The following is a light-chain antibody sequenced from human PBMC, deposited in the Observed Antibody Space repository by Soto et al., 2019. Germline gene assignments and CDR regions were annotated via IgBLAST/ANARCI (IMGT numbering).Light chain of an antibody. Sequence: DIHMTQSPSSVAASVGDRVTITCRARQGIASWLDWYQHKPGKAPKLLIYAASSLQSGVPSRFSGSGSGTDFILTITNLQPEDFATYYCQQANCFPLTFGGGTKVDI. CDR3: QQANCFPLT. V-gene: IGKV1-12*01. CDR2: AAS. J-gene: IGKJ4*01. CDR1: QGIASW.